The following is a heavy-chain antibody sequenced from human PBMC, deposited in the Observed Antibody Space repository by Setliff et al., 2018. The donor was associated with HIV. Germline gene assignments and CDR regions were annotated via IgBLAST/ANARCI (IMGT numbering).Heavy chain of an antibody. CDR2: IYPGDSDT. D-gene: IGHD3-9*01. V-gene: IGHV5-51*01. CDR1: GYSFTSYW. J-gene: IGHJ5*02. Sequence: GESLKISCKGSGYSFTSYWIGWVRQMPGKGLEWMGIIYPGDSDTRYSPSFQGQVTISADKSISAAFLQWSSLKASDTAMYYCARHRHSGYYDVLTGVNWFDPWGQGTLVTVSS. CDR3: ARHRHSGYYDVLTGVNWFDP.